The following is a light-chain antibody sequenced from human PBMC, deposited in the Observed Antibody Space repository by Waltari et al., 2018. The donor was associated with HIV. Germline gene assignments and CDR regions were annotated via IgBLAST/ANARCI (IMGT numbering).Light chain of an antibody. CDR1: QTISAN. J-gene: IGKJ2*01. CDR3: QQYDSGPRGIT. V-gene: IGKV3-15*01. Sequence: EIVMTQSPPTLSVSPGQRVTLSCRASQTISANVAWYQQRPGQAPRLLIYAAATRPTGIPARFSGSGSGTEFTLTISSLQSEDFATYFCQQYDSGPRGITFGQGTMLEIK. CDR2: AAA.